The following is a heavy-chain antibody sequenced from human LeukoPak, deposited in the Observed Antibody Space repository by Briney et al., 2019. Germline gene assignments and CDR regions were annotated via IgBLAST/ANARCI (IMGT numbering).Heavy chain of an antibody. CDR3: ASTAGTHYYCYGMDV. J-gene: IGHJ6*02. Sequence: ASVKVSCKASGYTFTSYDINWVRQATGQGLEWMGWMNPNSGNTGYAQKFQGRVTMTRNTSISTAYMELSSLRSEDTAVYYCASTAGTHYYCYGMDVWGQGTTVTVSS. CDR2: MNPNSGNT. D-gene: IGHD6-13*01. CDR1: GYTFTSYD. V-gene: IGHV1-8*01.